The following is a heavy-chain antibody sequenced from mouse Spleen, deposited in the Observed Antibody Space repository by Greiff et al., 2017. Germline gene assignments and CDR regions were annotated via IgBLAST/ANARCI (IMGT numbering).Heavy chain of an antibody. CDR2: IYPRSGNT. J-gene: IGHJ3*01. V-gene: IGHV1-81*01. Sequence: QVQLQQSGAELARPGASVKLSCKASGYTFTSYGISWVKQRTGQGLEWIGEIYPRSGNTYYNEKFKGKATLTADKSSSTAYMELRSLTSEDSAVYFCAPLRYSFAYWGQGTLVTVSA. D-gene: IGHD2-14*01. CDR1: GYTFTSYG. CDR3: APLRYSFAY.